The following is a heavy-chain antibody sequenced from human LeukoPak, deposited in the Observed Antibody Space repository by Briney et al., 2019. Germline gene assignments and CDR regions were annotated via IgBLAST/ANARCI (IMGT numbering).Heavy chain of an antibody. D-gene: IGHD6-13*01. CDR1: GGSISSSSYY. J-gene: IGHJ4*02. CDR2: IYYSGST. Sequence: SETLSLTCTVSGGSISSSSYYWGWIRQPPGKGLEWIGSIYYSGSTYYNPSLKSRVTISVDTSKNQFSLKLSSVTAADTAVYCCARQARDLAAAGSADYWGQGTLVTVSS. CDR3: ARQARDLAAAGSADY. V-gene: IGHV4-39*01.